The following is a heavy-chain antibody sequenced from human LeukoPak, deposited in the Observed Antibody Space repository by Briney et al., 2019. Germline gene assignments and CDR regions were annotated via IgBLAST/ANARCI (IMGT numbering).Heavy chain of an antibody. Sequence: SETLSLTCTVSGGSISSGGYYWSWIRQHPGKGLEWIGYIYYSGSTYYNPSLKSRVTISVDTSKNQFSLKLSSVTAADTAVYYCGADRLYSSGPDYWGQGTLVTVSS. V-gene: IGHV4-31*03. D-gene: IGHD6-19*01. CDR3: GADRLYSSGPDY. J-gene: IGHJ4*02. CDR2: IYYSGST. CDR1: GGSISSGGYY.